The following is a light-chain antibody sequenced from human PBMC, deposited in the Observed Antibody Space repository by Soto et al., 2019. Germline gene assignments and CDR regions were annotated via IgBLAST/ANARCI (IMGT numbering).Light chain of an antibody. CDR2: INN. V-gene: IGLV1-40*01. CDR1: SSNIGAGYN. CDR3: QSYDNSLSGSHCV. Sequence: QSALTQPPSVSGAPGQRVTISCTGTSSNIGAGYNVHWYQQVPGTAPKLLIYINNNRPSGVPDRFSGSKSGASASLAITVLRAEDEADYYCQSYDNSLSGSHCVFGGGTKLTVL. J-gene: IGLJ3*02.